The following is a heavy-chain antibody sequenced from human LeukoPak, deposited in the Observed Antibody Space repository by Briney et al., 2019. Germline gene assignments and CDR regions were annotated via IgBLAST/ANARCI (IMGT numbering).Heavy chain of an antibody. Sequence: GGSLRLSCAASGFTVSSNYMSWVRQAPGKGLEWVSDISGSGGSTYYADSVKGRFTISRDNSKNTLYLQMNRLRAEDTAVYYCASRGYTVTTPLDYWGQGTLVTVSS. CDR2: ISGSGGST. CDR3: ASRGYTVTTPLDY. D-gene: IGHD4-17*01. J-gene: IGHJ4*02. V-gene: IGHV3-23*01. CDR1: GFTVSSNY.